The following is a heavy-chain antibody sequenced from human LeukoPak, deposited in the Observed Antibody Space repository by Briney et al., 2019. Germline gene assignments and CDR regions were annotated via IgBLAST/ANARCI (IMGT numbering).Heavy chain of an antibody. J-gene: IGHJ4*02. CDR2: IIPILGIA. Sequence: SVKVSCKASGGTFSSYAISWVRQAPGQGLEWMGRIIPILGIANYAQKFQGRVTVTADKSTSTAYMELSSLRSEDTAVYYCARDVDTAMVDHWGQGTLVTVSS. V-gene: IGHV1-69*04. CDR3: ARDVDTAMVDH. CDR1: GGTFSSYA. D-gene: IGHD5-18*01.